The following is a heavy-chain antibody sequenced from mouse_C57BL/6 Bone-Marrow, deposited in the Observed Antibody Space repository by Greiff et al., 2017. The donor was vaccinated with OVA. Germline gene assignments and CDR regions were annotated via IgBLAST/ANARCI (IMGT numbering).Heavy chain of an antibody. J-gene: IGHJ3*01. CDR2: INPSSGYP. V-gene: IGHV1-4*01. CDR1: GYTFTSYT. CDR3: AREDGNWFAY. Sequence: VKLVESGAELARPGASVKMSCKASGYTFTSYTMHWVKQRPGQGLEWIGYINPSSGYPKYNQKFKDKATLTAEKSSSTAYMQLSRLTSEDSADYYCAREDGNWFAYWGQGTLVTVSA. D-gene: IGHD2-1*01.